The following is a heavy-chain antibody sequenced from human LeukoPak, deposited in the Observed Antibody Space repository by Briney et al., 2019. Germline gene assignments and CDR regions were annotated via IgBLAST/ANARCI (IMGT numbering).Heavy chain of an antibody. Sequence: SETLPLTCAVYGGSFSGYYWSWIRQPPGKGLEWIGEINHSGSTNYNPSLKSRVTISVDTSKNQFSLKLSSVTAADTAVYYCARRPKNVLRFLEWYSWFDYWGQGTLVTVSS. CDR2: INHSGST. J-gene: IGHJ4*02. CDR3: ARRPKNVLRFLEWYSWFDY. CDR1: GGSFSGYY. V-gene: IGHV4-34*01. D-gene: IGHD3-3*01.